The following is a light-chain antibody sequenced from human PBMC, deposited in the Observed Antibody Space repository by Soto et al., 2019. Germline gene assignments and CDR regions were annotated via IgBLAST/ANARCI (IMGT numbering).Light chain of an antibody. Sequence: AIQLPQSPSSLSASVGDRVTITCRASQAIRTALGWYQQHPGKGPKLLIYAASTLQSGVPSRFRGSGSGTDFTLTISSLQPEDFATYYCLLDFGYFWAFGQGTKVEI. CDR2: AAS. CDR3: LLDFGYFWA. J-gene: IGKJ1*01. V-gene: IGKV1-6*01. CDR1: QAIRTA.